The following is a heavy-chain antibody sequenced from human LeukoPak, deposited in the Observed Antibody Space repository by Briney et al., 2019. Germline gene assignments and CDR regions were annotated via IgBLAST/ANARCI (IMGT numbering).Heavy chain of an antibody. CDR1: GGSISSGGYY. Sequence: SETLSLTCTVSGGSISSGGYYWSWIRQPPGKGLEWIGYIYHSGSTYYNPSLKSRVTISVDRSKNQFSLKLSSVTAADTAVYYCARTYSGSYFDYWGQGTLVTVSS. D-gene: IGHD1-26*01. J-gene: IGHJ4*02. CDR3: ARTYSGSYFDY. V-gene: IGHV4-30-2*01. CDR2: IYHSGST.